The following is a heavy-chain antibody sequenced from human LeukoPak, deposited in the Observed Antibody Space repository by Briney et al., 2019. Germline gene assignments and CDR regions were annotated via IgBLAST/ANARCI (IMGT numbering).Heavy chain of an antibody. CDR2: IHNGGDT. Sequence: GGSLRLSCTASGFSVSANYMSWVRQAPGKGLEWVSVIHNGGDTYYADSVKGRFTISRDNSKNTLYLQMNSLRAEDTAVYYCAREGYCSGASCPNSNRYFDFWGQGTLVTVSS. CDR1: GFSVSANY. J-gene: IGHJ4*02. CDR3: AREGYCSGASCPNSNRYFDF. D-gene: IGHD2-15*01. V-gene: IGHV3-66*02.